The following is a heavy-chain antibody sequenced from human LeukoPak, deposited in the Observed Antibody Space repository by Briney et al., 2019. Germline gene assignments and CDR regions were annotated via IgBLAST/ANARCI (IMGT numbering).Heavy chain of an antibody. J-gene: IGHJ3*02. CDR3: ARVSRSGSYFGAFEI. D-gene: IGHD1-26*01. Sequence: SETLSLTCTVSGVSISSSNSYWGWIRQPPGKGLEWIGSIFHSGSTYYNPSLKSRVTISVDTSKNQFSLKLSSVTAADTAVYYCARVSRSGSYFGAFEIWGQGTMVTVSS. CDR1: GVSISSSNSY. CDR2: IFHSGST. V-gene: IGHV4-39*07.